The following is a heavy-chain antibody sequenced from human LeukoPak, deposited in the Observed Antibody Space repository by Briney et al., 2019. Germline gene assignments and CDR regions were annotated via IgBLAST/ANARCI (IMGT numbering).Heavy chain of an antibody. CDR1: GGSISSSTYY. CDR3: ARVRCSGGSCPYYYYYYYMDV. V-gene: IGHV4-39*07. D-gene: IGHD2-15*01. CDR2: IHYSGST. Sequence: SETLSLTCTVSGGSISSSTYYWAWIRQPPGKGLEWIGSIHYSGSTYYNPSLQSRVTISIDTSKNQFSLKLRFVTAADTAVYYCARVRCSGGSCPYYYYYYYMDVWGKGTTVTVSS. J-gene: IGHJ6*03.